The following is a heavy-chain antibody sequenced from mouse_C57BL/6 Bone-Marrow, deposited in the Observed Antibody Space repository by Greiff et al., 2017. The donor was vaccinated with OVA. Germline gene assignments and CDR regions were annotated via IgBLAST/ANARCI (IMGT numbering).Heavy chain of an antibody. J-gene: IGHJ3*01. Sequence: QVHVKQPGAELVKPGASVKMSCKASGYTFTSYWITWVKQRPGQGLEWIGDIYPGSGSTNYNEKFKSKATLTVDTSSSTAYMQLSSLTSEDSAVEYCARRGSGYGFAYWGQGTLVTVSA. V-gene: IGHV1-55*01. CDR2: IYPGSGST. CDR1: GYTFTSYW. CDR3: ARRGSGYGFAY. D-gene: IGHD3-2*02.